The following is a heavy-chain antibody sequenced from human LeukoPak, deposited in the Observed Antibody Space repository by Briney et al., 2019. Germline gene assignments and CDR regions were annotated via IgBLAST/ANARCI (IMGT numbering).Heavy chain of an antibody. J-gene: IGHJ4*02. CDR2: ISYDGNNK. CDR1: GFTFSSCA. D-gene: IGHD6-6*01. V-gene: IGHV3-30*04. CDR3: ARGPNSNWSGLDF. Sequence: GGSLRLSCAASGFTFSSCAMHWVRQAPGKGLEWVAVISYDGNNKYYAGSVKGRFTVSRDNAKNTLYLQVNNLRAEDTAVYYCARGPNSNWSGLDFWGQGTLLTVSS.